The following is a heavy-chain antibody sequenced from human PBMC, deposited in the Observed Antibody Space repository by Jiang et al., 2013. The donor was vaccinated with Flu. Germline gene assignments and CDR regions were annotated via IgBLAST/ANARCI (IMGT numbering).Heavy chain of an antibody. V-gene: IGHV1-69-2*01. CDR2: VDPEDGKP. Sequence: SGAEVKKAGATVKISCKVSGYTFTDYNMHWVQQAPGKGLEWMGLVDPEDGKPIYAEKFQGRVTLTADTSTDTAYMELSSLRSEDMAVYYCATDQKVSDIEATGPYNYYYMAFWGKGTTVIVSS. CDR1: GYTFTDYN. J-gene: IGHJ6*03. CDR3: ATDQKVSDIEATGPYNYYYMAF. D-gene: IGHD6-13*01.